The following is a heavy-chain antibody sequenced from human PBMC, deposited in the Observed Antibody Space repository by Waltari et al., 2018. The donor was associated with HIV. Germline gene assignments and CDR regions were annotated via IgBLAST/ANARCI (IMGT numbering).Heavy chain of an antibody. D-gene: IGHD3-10*02. V-gene: IGHV4-39*01. CDR2: IYYSGST. J-gene: IGHJ5*02. CDR3: ARRRRDMFSGNNWFDP. CDR1: GGSISSSSYY. Sequence: QLQLQESGPGLVKPSETLSLICTVSGGSISSSSYYWGWIRQPPGKGLEWIGSIYYSGSTYYNPSLKSRVTISVDTSKNQFSLKLSSVTAADTAVYYCARRRRDMFSGNNWFDPWGQGTLVTVSS.